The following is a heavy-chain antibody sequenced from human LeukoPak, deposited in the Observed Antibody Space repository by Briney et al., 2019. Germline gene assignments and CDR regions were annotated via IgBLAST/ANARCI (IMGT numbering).Heavy chain of an antibody. J-gene: IGHJ4*02. V-gene: IGHV1-24*01. CDR3: GARLKIHGLRYYFDY. Sequence: ASVKVSCRVSGYPLTGLSMHWVRRAPGKGVGGMGGFDPESGETIYAQKVQGRVTMTEDTSTNTAYIEMSSLGSEDTAVYYCGARLKIHGLRYYFDYWGQGTLATVSS. CDR2: FDPESGET. CDR1: GYPLTGLS. D-gene: IGHD3-10*01.